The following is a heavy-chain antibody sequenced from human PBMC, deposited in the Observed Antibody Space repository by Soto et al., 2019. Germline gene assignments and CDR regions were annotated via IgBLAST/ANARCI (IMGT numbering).Heavy chain of an antibody. CDR3: ARRDLEMAAAGKYFDY. J-gene: IGHJ4*02. V-gene: IGHV5-51*01. CDR1: GYSFTSYW. Sequence: GESLKISCKGSGYSFTSYWIGWVRQMPGKGLEWMGIIYPGDSDTRYSPSFQGQVTISADKSISTAYLQWSSLKASDTAMYYCARRDLEMAAAGKYFDYWGQGTLVTVSS. D-gene: IGHD6-13*01. CDR2: IYPGDSDT.